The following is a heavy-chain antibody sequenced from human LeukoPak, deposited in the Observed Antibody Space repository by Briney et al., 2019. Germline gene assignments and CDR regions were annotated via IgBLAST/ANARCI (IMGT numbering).Heavy chain of an antibody. CDR2: ISGEGGST. CDR1: GFTFDDYA. J-gene: IGHJ4*02. D-gene: IGHD4-17*01. V-gene: IGHV3-43*02. Sequence: GGSLRLSCAASGFTFDDYAMHWVRQAPGKGLEWVSLISGEGGSTYYADSVKGRFTISRDNSKNSLYLQMNSLRTEDTALYYCAKDIMDYGDYVLNYFDYWGQGTLVTVSS. CDR3: AKDIMDYGDYVLNYFDY.